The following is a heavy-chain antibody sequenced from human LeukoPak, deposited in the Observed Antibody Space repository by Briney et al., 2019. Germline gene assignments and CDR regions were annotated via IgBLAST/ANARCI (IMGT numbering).Heavy chain of an antibody. Sequence: GGSLRLPCAASGFTFSSYAMSWVRQAPGKGLEWVSAISGSGGSTYYADSVKGRFTISRDNSKNTLYLQMNSLRAEDTAVYYCAKDRGSSSWYDWFDPWGQGTLVTVSS. D-gene: IGHD6-13*01. CDR1: GFTFSSYA. J-gene: IGHJ5*02. CDR3: AKDRGSSSWYDWFDP. CDR2: ISGSGGST. V-gene: IGHV3-23*01.